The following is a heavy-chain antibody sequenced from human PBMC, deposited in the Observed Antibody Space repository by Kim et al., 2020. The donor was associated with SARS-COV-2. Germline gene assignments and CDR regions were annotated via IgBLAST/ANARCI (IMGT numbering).Heavy chain of an antibody. CDR2: FDPEDGET. CDR1: GYTLTELS. CDR3: ATATIFGVVTNWFDP. V-gene: IGHV1-24*01. D-gene: IGHD3-3*01. J-gene: IGHJ5*02. Sequence: ASVKVSCKVSGYTLTELSMHWVRQAPGKGLEWMGGFDPEDGETIYAQKFQGRVTMTEDTSTDTAYMELSSLRSEDTAVYYCATATIFGVVTNWFDPWGQGTLVTVSS.